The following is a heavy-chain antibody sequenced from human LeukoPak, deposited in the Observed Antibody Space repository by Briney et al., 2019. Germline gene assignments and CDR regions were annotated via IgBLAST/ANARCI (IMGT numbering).Heavy chain of an antibody. V-gene: IGHV3-7*01. CDR1: GFTFTSAW. D-gene: IGHD3-10*01. CDR2: MNEDGSGR. Sequence: GGSLRLSCAASGFTFTSAWMSWLRQTPEKGLEWVAHMNEDGSGRFYVDSAKGRFTISRDDTQNSVYLQMNSLRVEDTAVYYRAAWFGESVPWGQGTLVTVSP. J-gene: IGHJ5*02. CDR3: AAWFGESVP.